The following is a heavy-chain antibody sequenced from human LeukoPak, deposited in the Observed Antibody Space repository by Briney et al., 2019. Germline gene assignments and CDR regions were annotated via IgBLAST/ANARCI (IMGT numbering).Heavy chain of an antibody. V-gene: IGHV1-2*02. CDR1: GYTFTGYY. CDR3: ARRYSGTYHNWFDP. Sequence: ASVKVSCKASGYTFTGYYMHWVRQAPGQGLEWMGWINPNSGGTNYAQKFQGRVTMTRDTSISTAYMELSRLRSDDTAVYYCARRYSGTYHNWFDPWGQGTPVTVSS. D-gene: IGHD1-26*01. J-gene: IGHJ5*02. CDR2: INPNSGGT.